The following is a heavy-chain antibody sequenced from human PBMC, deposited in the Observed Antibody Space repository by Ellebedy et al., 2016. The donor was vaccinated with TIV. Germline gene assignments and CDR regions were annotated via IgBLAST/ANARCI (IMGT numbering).Heavy chain of an antibody. Sequence: GESLKISXAASGITFSSYAMSWVRQAPGKGLEWVSAISESGVSTYYADSVKGRFTISRDNSKHTLHLQMNSLRAEDTAVYYCAKEERLQYNWFDPWGQGTLVTVSS. CDR3: AKEERLQYNWFDP. CDR1: GITFSSYA. CDR2: ISESGVST. J-gene: IGHJ5*02. D-gene: IGHD1-26*01. V-gene: IGHV3-23*01.